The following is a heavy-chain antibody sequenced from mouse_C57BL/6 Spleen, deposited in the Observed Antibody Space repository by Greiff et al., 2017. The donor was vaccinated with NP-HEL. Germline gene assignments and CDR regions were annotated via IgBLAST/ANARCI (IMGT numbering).Heavy chain of an antibody. D-gene: IGHD1-1*01. V-gene: IGHV5-6*01. CDR2: ISSGGSYT. Sequence: EVKLMESGGDLVKPGGSLKLSCAASGFTFSSYGMSWVRQTPDKRLEWVATISSGGSYTYYPDSVKGRFTISRDNAKNTLYLQMSSLKSEDTAMYYCAFITTVVEGYFDVWGTGTTVTVSS. CDR3: AFITTVVEGYFDV. J-gene: IGHJ1*03. CDR1: GFTFSSYG.